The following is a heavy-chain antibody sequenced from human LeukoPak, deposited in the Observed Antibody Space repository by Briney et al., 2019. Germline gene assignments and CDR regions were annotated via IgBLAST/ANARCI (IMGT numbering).Heavy chain of an antibody. CDR1: QFTFSTYW. D-gene: IGHD6-19*01. CDR3: VRGTSAWKGVDY. Sequence: QPGGSLRLSCAASQFTFSTYWMHWARQAPGRGLESVSCISPDGSRTDCADSVKGRVTTSRDNAKNTLYLQVNSLTAEDTAVYYCVRGTSAWKGVDYWGQGTPVTVSS. J-gene: IGHJ4*02. V-gene: IGHV3-74*01. CDR2: ISPDGSRT.